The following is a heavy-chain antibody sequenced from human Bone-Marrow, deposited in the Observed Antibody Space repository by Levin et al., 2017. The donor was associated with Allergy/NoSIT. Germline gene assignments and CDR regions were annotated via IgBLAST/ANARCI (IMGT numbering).Heavy chain of an antibody. D-gene: IGHD3-10*01. Sequence: LSLTCAVSGLTFSRHWMLWVRQAPGKGLVWVSRLNSDGSITHYADSVKGRFSISRDNAKNTLYLQMNSLRVEDTAVYYCGKDNYGFPDYWGRGTLVTVSS. CDR3: GKDNYGFPDY. CDR1: GLTFSRHW. J-gene: IGHJ4*02. V-gene: IGHV3-74*01. CDR2: LNSDGSIT.